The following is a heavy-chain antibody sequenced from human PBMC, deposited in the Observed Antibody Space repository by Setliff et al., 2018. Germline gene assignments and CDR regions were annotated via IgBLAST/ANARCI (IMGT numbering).Heavy chain of an antibody. J-gene: IGHJ4*02. CDR1: GYSFGSYN. CDR3: ARVGGDNDY. V-gene: IGHV1-46*01. Sequence: ASVKVSCKASGYSFGSYNMHWVRQAPGQGLEWVGIIDRGGGTPTFAQKFQGRVTMTRDTSTSTVYMEVSSLRSEDTAVYYCARVGGDNDYWGQGTLVTVSS. D-gene: IGHD3-16*01. CDR2: IDRGGGTP.